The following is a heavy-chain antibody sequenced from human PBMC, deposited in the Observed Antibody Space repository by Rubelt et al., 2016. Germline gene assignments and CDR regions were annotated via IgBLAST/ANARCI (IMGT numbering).Heavy chain of an antibody. CDR2: IYTCGST. CDR3: ARETEPTGTTRGEVDY. Sequence: QVQLQESGPGLVKPSETLSLTCTVSGGSISSYYWSWIRQPAGKGLEWIGRIYTCGSTNYNPSLKSRVTMSVDTSKNQFSLKLGSVTAAETAVYYGARETEPTGTTRGEVDYWGQGTLVTVSS. V-gene: IGHV4-4*07. J-gene: IGHJ4*02. CDR1: GGSISSYY. D-gene: IGHD4-17*01.